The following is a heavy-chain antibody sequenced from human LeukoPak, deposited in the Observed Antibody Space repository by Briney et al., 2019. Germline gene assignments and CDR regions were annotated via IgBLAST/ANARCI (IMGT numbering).Heavy chain of an antibody. CDR1: GGSTSSSSYY. D-gene: IGHD6-19*01. Sequence: SETLSLTCTVSGGSTSSSSYYWGWIRQPRGKGLEWIGSIYYSGNTYYNPSLKSRVTISVDTSKNQFSLKLSSVTAADTAVYYCARHHRQWLPPNWFDPWGQGTLVTVSS. CDR3: ARHHRQWLPPNWFDP. V-gene: IGHV4-39*01. J-gene: IGHJ5*02. CDR2: IYYSGNT.